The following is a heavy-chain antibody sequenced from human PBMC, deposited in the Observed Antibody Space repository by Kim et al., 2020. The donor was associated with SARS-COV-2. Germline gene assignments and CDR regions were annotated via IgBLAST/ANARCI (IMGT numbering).Heavy chain of an antibody. Sequence: NDYAVSVKSRITINPDTSKNQFSLQLNSVTPEDTAVYYCAREGIAVCFDYWGQGTLVTVSS. CDR3: AREGIAVCFDY. CDR2: N. D-gene: IGHD6-19*01. J-gene: IGHJ4*02. V-gene: IGHV6-1*01.